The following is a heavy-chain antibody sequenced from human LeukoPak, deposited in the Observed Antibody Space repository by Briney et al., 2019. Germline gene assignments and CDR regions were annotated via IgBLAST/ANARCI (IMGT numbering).Heavy chain of an antibody. V-gene: IGHV3-48*01. D-gene: IGHD3-10*01. CDR3: AKGPYYGSGSSYYYYGLDV. Sequence: GALRLSCAASGFTFSSYSMNWVRQAPGKGLEWVSYINTIASAKTYADSVKGRFTISRDNSKNTLYLQMNSLRAEDTAVYYCAKGPYYGSGSSYYYYGLDVWGQGTTVTVSS. J-gene: IGHJ6*02. CDR1: GFTFSSYS. CDR2: INTIASAK.